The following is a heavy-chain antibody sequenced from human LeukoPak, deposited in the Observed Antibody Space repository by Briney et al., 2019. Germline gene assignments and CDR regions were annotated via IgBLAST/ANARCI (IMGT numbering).Heavy chain of an antibody. CDR1: GGSISSSSYY. V-gene: IGHV4-39*07. D-gene: IGHD3-22*01. CDR2: IYYSGST. CDR3: ARVKVIDAFDI. Sequence: PSETLSLTCTVSGGSISSSSYYWGWIRQPPGKGLEWIGSIYYSGSTYYNPSLKSRVTISVDTSKNQFSLKLSSVTAADTAVYYCARVKVIDAFDIWGQGTMVTVSS. J-gene: IGHJ3*02.